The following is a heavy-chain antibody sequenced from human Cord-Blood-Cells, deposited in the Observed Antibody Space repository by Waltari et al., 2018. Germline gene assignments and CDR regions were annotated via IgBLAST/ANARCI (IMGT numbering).Heavy chain of an antibody. CDR1: GFTVSSNY. D-gene: IGHD2-2*01. CDR2: IYSGGST. V-gene: IGHV3-53*01. J-gene: IGHJ4*02. CDR3: ARGGPVVPAAIDY. Sequence: EVQLVESGGGSIQPGGSLRLSCAASGFTVSSNYLSWVRQAPGKWLEWVSVIYSGGSTYYADSVKGRFTISRDNSKNTLYLQMNSLRAEDTAVYYCARGGPVVPAAIDYWGQGTLVTVSS.